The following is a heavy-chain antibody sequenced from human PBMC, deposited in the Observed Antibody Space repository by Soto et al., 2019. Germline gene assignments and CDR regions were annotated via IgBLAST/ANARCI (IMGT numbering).Heavy chain of an antibody. Sequence: VGSLRLSCAASGFSFSTYNMNWVRQAPGKGLEWVSSISSSSTYIYYADSVKGRFTISRDDAKNSLFLQMNSLRAEDTAVYYCARDVTAVIMWCYGMDVWGQGTTVTVSS. V-gene: IGHV3-21*01. CDR2: ISSSSTYI. CDR1: GFSFSTYN. J-gene: IGHJ6*02. CDR3: ARDVTAVIMWCYGMDV. D-gene: IGHD2-21*01.